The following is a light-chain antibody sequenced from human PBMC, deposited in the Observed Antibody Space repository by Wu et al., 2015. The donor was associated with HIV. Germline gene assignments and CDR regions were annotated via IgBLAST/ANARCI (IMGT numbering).Light chain of an antibody. CDR3: QQYNKWPPXT. CDR1: QSVSSN. CDR2: GAS. J-gene: IGKJ2*01. Sequence: EIVMTQSPVTLSLSPGETATLSCRASQSVSSNLAWYHQKPGLAPRLLIYGASTRATGIPVRFSGSGSGTEFTLTISGLQSEDFGLYYCQQYNKWPPXTFGRGPSWRSN. V-gene: IGKV3-15*01.